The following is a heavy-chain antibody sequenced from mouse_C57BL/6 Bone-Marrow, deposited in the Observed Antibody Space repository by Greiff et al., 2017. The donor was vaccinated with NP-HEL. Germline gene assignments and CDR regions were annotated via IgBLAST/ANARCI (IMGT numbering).Heavy chain of an antibody. CDR1: GFNIKDDY. CDR3: TPDFPYYYAMDY. CDR2: IDPENGDT. V-gene: IGHV14-4*01. J-gene: IGHJ4*01. Sequence: EVQLQESGAELVRPGASVKLSCTASGFNIKDDYMHWVKQRPEQALEWIGWIDPENGDTEYASKFQGKATITADTSSNTAYLQLSSLTSEDTAVYYCTPDFPYYYAMDYWGQGTSVTVSS.